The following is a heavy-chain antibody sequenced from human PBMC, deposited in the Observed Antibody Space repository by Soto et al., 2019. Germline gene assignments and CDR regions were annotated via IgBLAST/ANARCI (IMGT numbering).Heavy chain of an antibody. J-gene: IGHJ6*02. Sequence: VASVKVSCKASGYTFTSYYMHWVRQAPGQGLEWMGIINPSGGSTSYAQKFQGRVTMSRDMSINTVFMELSSLRSDDTAAYYCATDGADRPDWFYYGLDVWGQGPTVTVSS. CDR2: INPSGGST. CDR1: GYTFTSYY. D-gene: IGHD3-9*01. V-gene: IGHV1-46*01. CDR3: ATDGADRPDWFYYGLDV.